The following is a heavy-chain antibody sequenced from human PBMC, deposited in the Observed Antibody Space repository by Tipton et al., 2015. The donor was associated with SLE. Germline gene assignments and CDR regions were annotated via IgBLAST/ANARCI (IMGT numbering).Heavy chain of an antibody. CDR1: GDSITSYY. CDR2: VSYSGTT. J-gene: IGHJ4*02. D-gene: IGHD4-23*01. V-gene: IGHV4-59*01. Sequence: TLSLTCTLSGDSITSYYWTWIRQPPGKALEWIGYVSYSGTTNYNPSFRSRVTVSVDTSKNQFSLKLTSVTDADTAIYYCARNKATPDYWGQGTLVTVSS. CDR3: ARNKATPDY.